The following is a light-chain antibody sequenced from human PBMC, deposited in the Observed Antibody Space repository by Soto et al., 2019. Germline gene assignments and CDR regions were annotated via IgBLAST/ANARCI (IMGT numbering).Light chain of an antibody. CDR2: DAS. Sequence: DIPMTQSPSTLSASVGDSVTITCRARQSISSWLAWYQQRPGKAPRVLIYDASSLQSGVPSRFSGSGSGTEFTLTSSSLHPDDFATYYCQQYNIYPWTFGQGTEVEIK. CDR3: QQYNIYPWT. V-gene: IGKV1-5*01. CDR1: QSISSW. J-gene: IGKJ1*01.